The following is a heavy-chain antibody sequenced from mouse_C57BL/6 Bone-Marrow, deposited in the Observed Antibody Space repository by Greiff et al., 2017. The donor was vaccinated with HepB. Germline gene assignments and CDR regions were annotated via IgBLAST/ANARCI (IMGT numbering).Heavy chain of an antibody. CDR2: ISSGSSTI. Sequence: EVQRVESGGGLVKPGGSLKLSCAASGFTFSDYGMHWVRQAPEKGLEWVAYISSGSSTIYYADTMKGRFTISRDNAKNTLFLQMTSLRSEDTAMYYCARGDMITTDYYAMDYWGQGTSVTVSS. J-gene: IGHJ4*01. V-gene: IGHV5-17*01. CDR1: GFTFSDYG. D-gene: IGHD2-4*01. CDR3: ARGDMITTDYYAMDY.